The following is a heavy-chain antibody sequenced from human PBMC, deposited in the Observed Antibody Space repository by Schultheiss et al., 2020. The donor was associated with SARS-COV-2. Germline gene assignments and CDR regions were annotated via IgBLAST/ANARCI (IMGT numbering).Heavy chain of an antibody. J-gene: IGHJ4*02. CDR2: ISSSSSTI. Sequence: GGSLRLSCAASGFTFSSYSMNWVRQAPGKGLEWVSYISSSSSTIYYADSVKGRFTISRDNAKNSVYLQMNSLRADDTAVYHCARGENIDYWGPGTLVTVSS. CDR1: GFTFSSYS. V-gene: IGHV3-48*01. CDR3: ARGENIDY.